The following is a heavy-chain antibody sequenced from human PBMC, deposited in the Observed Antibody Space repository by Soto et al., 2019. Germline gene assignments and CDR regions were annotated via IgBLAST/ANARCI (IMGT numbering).Heavy chain of an antibody. CDR2: ISYDGSNK. Sequence: GGSLRLSCAASGFTFSSYGMHWVRQAPGKGLEWVAVISYDGSNKYYADSVKGRFTISRDNSKNTLYLQMNSLRAEDTAVYYCAKVYSSSWLEKGYYFQHWGQGTLVTVSS. J-gene: IGHJ1*01. D-gene: IGHD6-13*01. V-gene: IGHV3-30*18. CDR3: AKVYSSSWLEKGYYFQH. CDR1: GFTFSSYG.